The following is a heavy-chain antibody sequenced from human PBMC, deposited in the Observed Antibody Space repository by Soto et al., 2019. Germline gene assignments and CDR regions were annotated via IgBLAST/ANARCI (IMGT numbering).Heavy chain of an antibody. CDR3: ARGRSVSSDFDS. CDR2: VYSGGTT. V-gene: IGHV3-66*01. J-gene: IGHJ4*02. Sequence: PGGSLRLSCAASGFTVSTYYMNWVRQAPGEGLEWVSVVYSGGTTYYADSVRGRFTISRDNSKSTLFLQMNSLRAEDTAVYYCARGRSVSSDFDSWGQGTLVTVSS. D-gene: IGHD4-17*01. CDR1: GFTVSTYY.